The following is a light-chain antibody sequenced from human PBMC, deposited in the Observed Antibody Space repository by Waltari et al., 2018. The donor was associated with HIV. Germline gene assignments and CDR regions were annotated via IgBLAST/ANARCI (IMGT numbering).Light chain of an antibody. CDR3: QAWDSSTAV. CDR1: KLGDKY. J-gene: IGLJ2*01. Sequence: SYELTQPPSVSVSPGQTASINCSGDKLGDKYACWYQPKSGQSPVLVICRDTPRPSGIPERFSGSNSGNTATLTISGTQTMDEADYYCQAWDSSTAVFGGGTKLTVL. CDR2: RDT. V-gene: IGLV3-1*01.